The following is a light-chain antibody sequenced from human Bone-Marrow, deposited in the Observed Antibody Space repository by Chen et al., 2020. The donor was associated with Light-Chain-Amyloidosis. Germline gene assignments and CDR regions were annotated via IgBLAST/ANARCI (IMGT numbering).Light chain of an antibody. J-gene: IGKJ1*01. CDR1: QSVSSNY. Sequence: EIVLTQSPGTLSLSPGERATLSCKASQSVSSNYLAWYQQKPGQAPRLLIYGASSRATGIPGRFSGSGSGTEFTLTISRLEAEDFAMYYCQQYRTFGQGTKVEIK. V-gene: IGKV3-20*01. CDR2: GAS. CDR3: QQYRT.